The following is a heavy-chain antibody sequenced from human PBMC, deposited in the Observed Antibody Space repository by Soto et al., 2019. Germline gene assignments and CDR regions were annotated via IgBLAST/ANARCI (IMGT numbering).Heavy chain of an antibody. CDR2: IYYSGST. V-gene: IGHV4-59*01. CDR1: GGSISSYY. D-gene: IGHD2-15*01. CDR3: ARETGYCSGGSCYRPYFDY. J-gene: IGHJ4*02. Sequence: LEILSLTCTVSGGSISSYYWSWIRQPPGKGLEWIGYIYYSGSTNYNPSLKSRVTISVDTSKNQFSLKLSSVTAADTAVYYCARETGYCSGGSCYRPYFDYWGQGTLVTVSS.